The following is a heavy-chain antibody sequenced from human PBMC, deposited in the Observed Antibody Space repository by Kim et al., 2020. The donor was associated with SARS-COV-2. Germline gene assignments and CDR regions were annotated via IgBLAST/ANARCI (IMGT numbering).Heavy chain of an antibody. CDR2: VYHSGST. J-gene: IGHJ6*02. Sequence: SETLSLTCTVSGGSFSSGNWWTWVRQSPGKGLEWIGEVYHSGSTNYNPSLKSRVTMSVDKSRNQFFLRLSSVTAADTAVYYCARAQSYYNYGIDVWGQGTTVTVAS. CDR3: ARAQSYYNYGIDV. CDR1: GGSFSSGNW. V-gene: IGHV4-4*02.